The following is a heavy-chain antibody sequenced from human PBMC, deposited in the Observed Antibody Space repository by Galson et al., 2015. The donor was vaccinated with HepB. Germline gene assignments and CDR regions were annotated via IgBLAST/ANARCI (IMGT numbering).Heavy chain of an antibody. V-gene: IGHV3-11*06. D-gene: IGHD3-9*01. J-gene: IGHJ4*02. Sequence: SLRLSCAASGFTSSDYYIRWIRQTPGKGLEWISFISPSGGYTNYATSVKSRFTVTRDNSKNSLYLQINSLRAEDTALYYCARESKPFDTTGYFHYRGRGTLVTVSS. CDR2: ISPSGGYT. CDR3: ARESKPFDTTGYFHY. CDR1: GFTSSDYY.